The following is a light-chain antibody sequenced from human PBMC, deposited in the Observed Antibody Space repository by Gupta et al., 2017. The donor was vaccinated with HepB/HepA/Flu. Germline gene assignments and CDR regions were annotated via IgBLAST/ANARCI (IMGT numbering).Light chain of an antibody. CDR1: QSISSSY. V-gene: IGKV3-15*01. J-gene: IGKJ4*01. CDR3: QQDNDWPLT. CDR2: GAS. Sequence: EIVMTQSPATLSVSPGERATLSCRASQSISSSYLAWYQQKPGQAPRLLIYGASTRATGIPARFSGSGSVTAFTLTISSLQSEDFAVYYCQQDNDWPLTVGGGTKVEIK.